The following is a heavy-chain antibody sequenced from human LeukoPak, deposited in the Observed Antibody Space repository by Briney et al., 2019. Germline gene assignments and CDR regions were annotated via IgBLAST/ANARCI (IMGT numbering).Heavy chain of an antibody. V-gene: IGHV4-4*07. CDR2: IYTSGST. Sequence: KPSETLSLTCTVSGGSISSYYWSWIRQPAGRGLEWIGRIYTSGSTNYNPSLKSRVTMSVDTSKSQFSLKLSSVTAADTAVYHCARTIMENFYYYYYGMDVWGQGTTVTVSS. D-gene: IGHD3-16*01. J-gene: IGHJ6*02. CDR3: ARTIMENFYYYYYGMDV. CDR1: GGSISSYY.